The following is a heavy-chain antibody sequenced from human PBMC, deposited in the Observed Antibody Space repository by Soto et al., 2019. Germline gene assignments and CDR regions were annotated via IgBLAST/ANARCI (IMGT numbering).Heavy chain of an antibody. CDR3: AHLGDCSSTSCYAGVFRWDWFAP. CDR1: GFSLSTSGVG. Sequence: QITLKESGPTLVKPTQTLTLTCTFSGFSLSTSGVGVGWIRQPPGKALEWLALIYWDDDKRYSPSLKSRLTITKDTSKIQVVLTMTNMDPVDTATYYCAHLGDCSSTSCYAGVFRWDWFAPWGQGTMVTVSS. V-gene: IGHV2-5*02. J-gene: IGHJ5*02. D-gene: IGHD2-2*01. CDR2: IYWDDDK.